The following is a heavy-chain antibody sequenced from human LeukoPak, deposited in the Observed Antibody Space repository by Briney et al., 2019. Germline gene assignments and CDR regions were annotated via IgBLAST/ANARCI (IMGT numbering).Heavy chain of an antibody. Sequence: GASVKVSCKASGYTFTSYGISWVRQAPGQGLEWMGWISAYNCNTNYAQKLQGRVTMTTDTSTSTDYMELRSLRSDDTAVYYCARDPSWDIVVVVAARQFDYWGQGTLVTVSS. CDR2: ISAYNCNT. CDR1: GYTFTSYG. V-gene: IGHV1-18*01. CDR3: ARDPSWDIVVVVAARQFDY. J-gene: IGHJ4*02. D-gene: IGHD2-15*01.